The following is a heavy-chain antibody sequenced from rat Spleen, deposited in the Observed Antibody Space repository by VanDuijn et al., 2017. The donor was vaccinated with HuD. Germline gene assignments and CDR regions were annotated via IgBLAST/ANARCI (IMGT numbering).Heavy chain of an antibody. CDR2: IVYDGSRT. D-gene: IGHD4-3*01. Sequence: EVQLVESGGGLVQPGRSLKLSCAASGFTFSDYTMAWVRQAPKEGLEGVATIVYDGSRTYFRDSMKGRFTLSRDNTESTLYLQMDSLRSEDTATYYCATQSIIRVPLFDYWGQGVMVTVSS. V-gene: IGHV5S10*01. J-gene: IGHJ2*01. CDR1: GFTFSDYT. CDR3: ATQSIIRVPLFDY.